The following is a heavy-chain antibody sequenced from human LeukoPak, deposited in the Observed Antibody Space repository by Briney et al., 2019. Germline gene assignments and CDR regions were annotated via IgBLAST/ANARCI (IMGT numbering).Heavy chain of an antibody. V-gene: IGHV4-38-2*02. Sequence: SETLSLTCTVSGYSISSGYYWGWIRQPPGKGLEWIGSIYHSGSTYYNPSLKSRVTISVDTSKNQFSLRLKYVTAADTAVYYCARDVPRGTGYMDVWGKGTTVTVSS. J-gene: IGHJ6*03. CDR2: IYHSGST. D-gene: IGHD3-10*01. CDR1: GYSISSGYY. CDR3: ARDVPRGTGYMDV.